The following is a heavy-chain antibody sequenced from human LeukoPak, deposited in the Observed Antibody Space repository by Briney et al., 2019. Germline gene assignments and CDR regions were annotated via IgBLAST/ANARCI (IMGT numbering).Heavy chain of an antibody. J-gene: IGHJ4*02. CDR3: TKGVSSSWRTSFDF. V-gene: IGHV3-23*01. D-gene: IGHD6-13*01. CDR1: GFTFSTYV. CDR2: VSVSGSST. Sequence: PGGSLRLSCAASGFTFSTYVMSWVRQAPGKGLEWVSTVSVSGSSTYYADSVKGRFTISRDNSKNSVSLQMNSLRAEDTAVYYCTKGVSSSWRTSFDFWGQGTLVTVSS.